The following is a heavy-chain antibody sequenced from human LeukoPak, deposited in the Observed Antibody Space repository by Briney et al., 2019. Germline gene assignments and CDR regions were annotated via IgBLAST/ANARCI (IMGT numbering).Heavy chain of an antibody. CDR3: ARENYDFWSGYYTMYYGMDV. CDR1: GGSISSYY. V-gene: IGHV4-4*07. D-gene: IGHD3-3*01. J-gene: IGHJ6*02. Sequence: SETLSLTCTVSGGSISSYYWSWIRQPAGKGLEWIGRIYTSGSTNYNPSLKSRVTMSVDTSKNQFSLKLSSVTAADTAVYYCARENYDFWSGYYTMYYGMDVWGQGTTVTASS. CDR2: IYTSGST.